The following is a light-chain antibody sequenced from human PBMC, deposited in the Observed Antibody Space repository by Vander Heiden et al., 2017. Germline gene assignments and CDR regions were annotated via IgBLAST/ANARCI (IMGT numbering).Light chain of an antibody. V-gene: IGKV1-39*01. CDR1: QSISSY. Sequence: DIHMTQSPSSLSASVGDRVTITCRASQSISSYLNWYQQKPGKAPKLLIYAASSLQSGVPSRLSGSGSGTDLTLTISSLQPEDFATYYCQQSYSTLPLTFGGGTKVEIK. J-gene: IGKJ4*01. CDR3: QQSYSTLPLT. CDR2: AAS.